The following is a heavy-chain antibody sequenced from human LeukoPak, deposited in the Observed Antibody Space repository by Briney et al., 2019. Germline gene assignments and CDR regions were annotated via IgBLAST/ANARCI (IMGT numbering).Heavy chain of an antibody. CDR2: ISSSGSTI. D-gene: IGHD6-19*01. CDR3: AREAIAVAAPYFDY. V-gene: IGHV3-11*01. J-gene: IGHJ4*02. CDR1: GFTFSDYY. Sequence: GGPLRLSCAASGFTFSDYYMSWIRQAPGKGLEWVSYISSSGSTIYYADSVKGRFTISRDNAKNSLYLQMSSLRAEDTAVYYCAREAIAVAAPYFDYWGQGTLVTVSS.